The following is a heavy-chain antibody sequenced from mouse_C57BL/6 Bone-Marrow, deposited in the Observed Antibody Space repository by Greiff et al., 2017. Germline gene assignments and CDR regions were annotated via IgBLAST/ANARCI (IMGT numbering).Heavy chain of an antibody. CDR2: IDPSDSYT. Sequence: QVQLQQPGAELVMPGASVKLSCKASGYTFTSYWMHWVKQRPGQGLEWIGEIDPSDSYTNYNQKFKGKATLTVDTSSSTAYMQLSSLTSEDSAVYYCARWGRWLLDYWGQGTTLTVSS. D-gene: IGHD2-3*01. CDR1: GYTFTSYW. V-gene: IGHV1-69*01. J-gene: IGHJ2*01. CDR3: ARWGRWLLDY.